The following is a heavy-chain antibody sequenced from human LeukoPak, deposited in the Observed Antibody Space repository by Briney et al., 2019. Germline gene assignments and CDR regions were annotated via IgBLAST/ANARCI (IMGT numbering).Heavy chain of an antibody. CDR1: GFTFSSYS. V-gene: IGHV3-21*04. J-gene: IGHJ4*02. CDR3: AKENHRSGYPGEYFDY. D-gene: IGHD3-22*01. Sequence: GGSLRLSCAASGFTFSSYSMNWVRQAPGKGLEWVSSISSSSSYIYYADSVKGRFTISRDNSKNTLYLQMNSLRAEDTAVYYCAKENHRSGYPGEYFDYWGQGTLVTVSS. CDR2: ISSSSSYI.